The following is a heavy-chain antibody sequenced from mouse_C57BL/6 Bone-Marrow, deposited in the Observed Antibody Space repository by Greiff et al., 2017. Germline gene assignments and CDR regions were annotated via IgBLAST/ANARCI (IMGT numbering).Heavy chain of an antibody. CDR2: IRNKANNHAT. CDR1: GFTFSDAW. J-gene: IGHJ3*01. D-gene: IGHD4-1*01. V-gene: IGHV6-6*01. CDR3: TRWVGLGPFAY. Sequence: EVMLVESGGGLVQPGGSMKLSCAASGFTFSDAWMDWVRQSPEKGLEWVAEIRNKANNHATYYAESVKGRFTISRDDSKSSVYLQMYSLRAEDTGIYYCTRWVGLGPFAYWGQGTLVTVSA.